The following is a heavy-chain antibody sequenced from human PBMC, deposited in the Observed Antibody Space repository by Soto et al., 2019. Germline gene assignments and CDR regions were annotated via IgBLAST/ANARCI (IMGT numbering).Heavy chain of an antibody. Sequence: EVQLVESGGGLVKPGGSLRLSCVGSGFTFIDAWMSWVRQAPGNGLEWVGRLKSETDGGTADYAAPVEGRFNISRDDSKNTLYLQMNSLKSEDTAVYYCMTAPGLNVLFWGQGALVTVSS. CDR2: LKSETDGGTA. CDR3: MTAPGLNVLF. CDR1: GFTFIDAW. J-gene: IGHJ4*02. D-gene: IGHD3-16*01. V-gene: IGHV3-15*01.